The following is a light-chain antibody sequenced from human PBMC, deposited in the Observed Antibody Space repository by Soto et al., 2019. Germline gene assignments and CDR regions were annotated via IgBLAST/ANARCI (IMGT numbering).Light chain of an antibody. Sequence: DVLMTQPPLSLPVTLGQPASISSRSDQSLVHSDGIAYFSWFQQRPGRSPRRLIYKVSNRDSGVPARFSGSGSGTDFALKISRVEAEDVGVYYCMQGTHWPITFGQGTRLEIK. CDR2: KVS. CDR3: MQGTHWPIT. J-gene: IGKJ5*01. V-gene: IGKV2-30*02. CDR1: QSLVHSDGIAY.